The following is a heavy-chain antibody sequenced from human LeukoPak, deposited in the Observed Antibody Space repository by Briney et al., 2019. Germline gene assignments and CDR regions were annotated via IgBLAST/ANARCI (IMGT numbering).Heavy chain of an antibody. CDR2: IYYSGST. V-gene: IGHV4-59*01. CDR3: ARGDAAAAGTLFDY. J-gene: IGHJ4*02. CDR1: GGSISSYY. D-gene: IGHD6-13*01. Sequence: PSETLSLTCTVSGGSISSYYWSWIRQPPGKGLEWIGYIYYSGSTNYNPSLKSGVTISVDTSKNQFSLKLSSVTAADTAVYYCARGDAAAAGTLFDYWGQGTLVTVSS.